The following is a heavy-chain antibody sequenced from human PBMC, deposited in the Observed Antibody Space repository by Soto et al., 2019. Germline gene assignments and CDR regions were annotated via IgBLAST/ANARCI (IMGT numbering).Heavy chain of an antibody. V-gene: IGHV3-23*01. CDR2: VSIGGST. D-gene: IGHD2-15*01. Sequence: GGSLRLSCSASGFTFSSYAMGWVRQGPGKGLGWVAVVSIGGSTHYADSVRGRFTISRDNSKNTLSLQMNSLTAEDTAVYFCAKRRGAGGHFDLWGPGALVTVSS. CDR1: GFTFSSYA. J-gene: IGHJ4*02. CDR3: AKRRGAGGHFDL.